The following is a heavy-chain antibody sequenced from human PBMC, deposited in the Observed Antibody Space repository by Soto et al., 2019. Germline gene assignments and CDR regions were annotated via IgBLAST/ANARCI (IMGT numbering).Heavy chain of an antibody. CDR2: ISAYNGNT. V-gene: IGHV1-18*01. D-gene: IGHD6-13*01. CDR1: GYTFTSYG. Sequence: QVQLVQSGAEVKKPGASVKVSCKASGYTFTSYGISWVRQAPGQGLEWMGWISAYNGNTNYAQKLQGRVTMTTDTSTSTAYMELRSLRSDDTAVYYCASLGYSSSWYISDYYYYGMDVWGQGTTVTVSS. J-gene: IGHJ6*02. CDR3: ASLGYSSSWYISDYYYYGMDV.